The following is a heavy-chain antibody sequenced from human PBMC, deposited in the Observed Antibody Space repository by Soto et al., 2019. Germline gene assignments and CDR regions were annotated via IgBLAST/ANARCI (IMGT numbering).Heavy chain of an antibody. Sequence: SLRLSCAASGFTFSSYGMHWVRQAPGKGLEWVAVISYDGSNKYYADSVKGRFTISRDNSKNTLYLQMNSLRAEDTAVYYCAKEDRILPLPDAFDIWGQGTMVTVSS. V-gene: IGHV3-30*18. CDR1: GFTFSSYG. CDR2: ISYDGSNK. J-gene: IGHJ3*02. CDR3: AKEDRILPLPDAFDI. D-gene: IGHD5-18*01.